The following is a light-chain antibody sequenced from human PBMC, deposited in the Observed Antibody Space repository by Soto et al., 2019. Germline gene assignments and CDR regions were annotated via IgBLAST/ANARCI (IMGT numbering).Light chain of an antibody. Sequence: DLVLTHSPDSLAVSLGERATINCKSSQSVLYSSNNKNYLAWYQQKPGQPPKLLIYWASTRESGVPDRFSGSGSGTDFTLTISSLQAEDVAVYYCQQYYSTPITFGQGTRWRL. CDR2: WAS. CDR3: QQYYSTPIT. CDR1: QSVLYSSNNKNY. J-gene: IGKJ5*01. V-gene: IGKV4-1*01.